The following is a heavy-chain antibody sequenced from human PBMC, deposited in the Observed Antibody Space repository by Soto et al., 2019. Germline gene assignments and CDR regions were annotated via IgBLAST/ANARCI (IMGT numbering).Heavy chain of an antibody. CDR2: INSDGSST. CDR3: ARSEQWLQELYGMYV. D-gene: IGHD5-18*01. J-gene: IGHJ6*02. CDR1: GFTFSSYW. Sequence: GGSLRLSCAASGFTFSSYWMHWVRQAPGKGLVWVSRINSDGSSTSYADSVKGRFTISRDNAKNTLYLQMNSLRAEDTAVYYCARSEQWLQELYGMYVWGQGTTVTVSS. V-gene: IGHV3-74*01.